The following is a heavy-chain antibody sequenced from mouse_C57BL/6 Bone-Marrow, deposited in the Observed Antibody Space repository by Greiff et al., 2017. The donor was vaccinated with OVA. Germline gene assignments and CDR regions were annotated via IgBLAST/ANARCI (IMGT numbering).Heavy chain of an antibody. CDR2: ISSGGSYT. Sequence: DVHLVESGGGLVKPGGSLKLSCAASGFTFSSYGMSWVRQTPEKRLEWVATISSGGSYTYYPDSVKGRFTISRDNAKNTLYLQMSSLKSDDTAMYDGARGRSTCPGDYWCQVTTLIVSS. CDR1: GFTFSSYG. D-gene: IGHD1-1*01. V-gene: IGHV5-6*01. CDR3: ARGRSTCPGDY. J-gene: IGHJ2*01.